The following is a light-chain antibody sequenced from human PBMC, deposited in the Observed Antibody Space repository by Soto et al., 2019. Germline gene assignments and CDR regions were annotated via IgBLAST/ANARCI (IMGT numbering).Light chain of an antibody. CDR1: QSLSSSY. J-gene: IGKJ1*01. V-gene: IGKV3-20*01. Sequence: EIVLRQSPDTLSLSPGERATLSCRASQSLSSSYLACYQQKPGQAPRLLIYAASSRATGIPDKFSGSGSGTDFTLTISRLEPEDFAVYYCQQYGSASWTFGQGTKVDI. CDR2: AAS. CDR3: QQYGSASWT.